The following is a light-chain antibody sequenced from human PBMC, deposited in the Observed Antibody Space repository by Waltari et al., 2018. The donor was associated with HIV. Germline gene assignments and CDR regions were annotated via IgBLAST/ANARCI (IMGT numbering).Light chain of an antibody. V-gene: IGKV3-20*01. CDR2: GAS. J-gene: IGKJ1*01. CDR1: QSVSSSY. CDR3: QQYGSSLWT. Sequence: DIVMTQSPDSLAVSLGERATIHCRSSQSVSSSYLAWYQQKPGQAPRLLIYGASNRATGIPARFSGSGSGTDFTLTISRLEPEDFAVYYCQQYGSSLWTFGQGTKVEIK.